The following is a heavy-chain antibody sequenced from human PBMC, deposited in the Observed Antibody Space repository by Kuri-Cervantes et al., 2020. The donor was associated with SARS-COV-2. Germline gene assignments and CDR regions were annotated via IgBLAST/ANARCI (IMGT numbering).Heavy chain of an antibody. J-gene: IGHJ4*02. V-gene: IGHV1-18*01. Sequence: ASVKVSCKASGGTFSSYAITWVRQAPGQGLEWMGWISVYNGNTNHAQKFQGRVTLTTGTSRSTAYMELRSLRSDDTAVYYCARGGGEWLRSPDYWGQGTLVTVSS. CDR3: ARGGGEWLRSPDY. D-gene: IGHD5-12*01. CDR1: GGTFSSYA. CDR2: ISVYNGNT.